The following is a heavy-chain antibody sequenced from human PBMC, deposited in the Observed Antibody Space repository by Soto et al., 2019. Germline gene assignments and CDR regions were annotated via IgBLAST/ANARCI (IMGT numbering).Heavy chain of an antibody. CDR1: GGSVNSVNYY. CDR2: MSHSGGT. J-gene: IGHJ3*02. V-gene: IGHV4-34*01. CDR3: ARVERATATTVVDAFDI. D-gene: IGHD1-7*01. Sequence: QVQLQQWGAGLLKPSETLSLTCAVYGGSVNSVNYYWSWIRQPPGKGLEWIGEMSHSGGTHFNPALKSRVTISVDTSKNHSSLKRSSVTASATALYYCARVERATATTVVDAFDIWGPGTLVTVSS.